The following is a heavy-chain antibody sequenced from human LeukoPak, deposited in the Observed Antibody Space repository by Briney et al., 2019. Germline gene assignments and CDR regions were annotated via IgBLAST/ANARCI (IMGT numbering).Heavy chain of an antibody. CDR3: ARYSVATIDMYYFDY. D-gene: IGHD5-12*01. CDR1: GGSISSSSYY. J-gene: IGHJ4*02. CDR2: IYYSGST. V-gene: IGHV4-39*01. Sequence: SETLSLTCTVSGGSISSSSYYWGWIRQPPGKGLEWIGSIYYSGSTYYNPSLKSRVTISVDTSKNQFSLKLSSVTATDTAVYYCARYSVATIDMYYFDYWGQGTLVTVSS.